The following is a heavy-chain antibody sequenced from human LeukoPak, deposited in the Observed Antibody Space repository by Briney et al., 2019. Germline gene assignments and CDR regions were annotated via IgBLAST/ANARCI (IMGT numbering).Heavy chain of an antibody. J-gene: IGHJ4*02. CDR2: IKEDGSEQ. CDR1: GFTFSRYW. CDR3: ARDPAAIDV. D-gene: IGHD2-15*01. V-gene: IGHV3-7*01. Sequence: GGSLRLSCAASGFTFSRYWMSWVRQAPGKGLEWVADIKEDGSEQAYVDSVKGRFTISRDDAKNSLYLQMKSLRAEDTAVYYCARDPAAIDVWGQGTLVTVSS.